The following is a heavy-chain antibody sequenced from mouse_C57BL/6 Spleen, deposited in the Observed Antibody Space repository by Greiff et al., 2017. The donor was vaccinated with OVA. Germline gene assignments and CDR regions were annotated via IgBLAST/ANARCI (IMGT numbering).Heavy chain of an antibody. CDR3: ARREAYDSYAMDY. V-gene: IGHV1-50*01. CDR2: IDPSDSYT. J-gene: IGHJ4*01. Sequence: VQLQQPGAELVKPGASVKLSCKASGYTFTSYWKQWVKQRPGQGLEWIGEIDPSDSYTNYNQKFKGKATLTVDTSSSTAYMQLSSLTSEDSAVYYCARREAYDSYAMDYWGQGTSVTVSS. CDR1: GYTFTSYW. D-gene: IGHD6-5*01.